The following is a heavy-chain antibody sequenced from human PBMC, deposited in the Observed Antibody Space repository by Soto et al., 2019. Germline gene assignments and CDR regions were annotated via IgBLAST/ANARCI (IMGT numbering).Heavy chain of an antibody. CDR2: IYYSAST. Sequence: SETLSLTCTVSGGSISSYYWSWIRQPPGKGLEWIGYIYYSASTNYSPSLKSRVTISVDTSKNQFSLNLSSVTAADAAVYYCARSTGYGDSYFDYWGQGTLVTVPQ. CDR1: GGSISSYY. D-gene: IGHD4-17*01. V-gene: IGHV4-59*08. J-gene: IGHJ4*02. CDR3: ARSTGYGDSYFDY.